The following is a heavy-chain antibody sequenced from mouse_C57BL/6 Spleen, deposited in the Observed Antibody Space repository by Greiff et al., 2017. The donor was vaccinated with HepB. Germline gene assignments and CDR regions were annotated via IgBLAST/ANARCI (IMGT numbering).Heavy chain of an antibody. Sequence: EVQRVESGGGLVKPGGSLKLSCAASGFTFSSYAMSWVRQTPEKRLEWVATISDGGSYTYYPDNVKGRFTISTDNAKNNLYLQMSHLKSEDTAMYYCARIYNGYYLYYFDYWGQGTTLTVSS. CDR3: ARIYNGYYLYYFDY. D-gene: IGHD2-3*01. V-gene: IGHV5-4*01. CDR1: GFTFSSYA. J-gene: IGHJ2*01. CDR2: ISDGGSYT.